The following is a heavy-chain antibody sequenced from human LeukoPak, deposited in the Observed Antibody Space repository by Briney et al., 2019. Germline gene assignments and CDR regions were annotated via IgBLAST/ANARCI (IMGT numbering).Heavy chain of an antibody. J-gene: IGHJ4*02. CDR2: ISGTGATT. CDR1: GFTFSRFT. Sequence: GGSLRLSCAASGFTFSRFTMHWVRQAPGKGLEWVSSISGTGATTYYADSVKGRFAISRDNSKNTLYLQMSSLRAEDTAVYYCAKDQRFGDLDDYRGQGTLVTVSS. D-gene: IGHD3-10*01. V-gene: IGHV3-23*01. CDR3: AKDQRFGDLDDY.